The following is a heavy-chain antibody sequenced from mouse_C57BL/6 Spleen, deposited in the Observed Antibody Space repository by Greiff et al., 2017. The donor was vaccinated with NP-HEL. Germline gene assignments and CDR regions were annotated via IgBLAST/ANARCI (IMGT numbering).Heavy chain of an antibody. J-gene: IGHJ2*01. CDR1: GFSLSTFGMG. Sequence: QVTLKESGPGILQPSQTLSLTCSFSGFSLSTFGMGVGWIRQPSGKGLEWLAHIWWDDDKYYNPALKSRLTISKDTSKNQVFLKIANVDTADTATYYCARMRALYYYGSSGFDYWGQGTTLTVSS. CDR2: IWWDDDK. V-gene: IGHV8-8*01. CDR3: ARMRALYYYGSSGFDY. D-gene: IGHD1-1*01.